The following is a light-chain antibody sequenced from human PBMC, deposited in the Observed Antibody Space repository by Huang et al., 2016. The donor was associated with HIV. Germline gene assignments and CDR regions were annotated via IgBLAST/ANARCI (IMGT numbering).Light chain of an antibody. V-gene: IGKV4-1*01. CDR1: QSVLYRSNNKNY. CDR3: QQYDTSPWT. CDR2: WAS. Sequence: DIVMTKSPDSLAVSLGERATINCKSSQSVLYRSNNKNYFAWYQQKPGQPPKLLIYWASTREAGVPDRFTGSGSGTDFSLTISSLQAEDVAVYYCQQYDTSPWTFGQGTKVEIK. J-gene: IGKJ1*01.